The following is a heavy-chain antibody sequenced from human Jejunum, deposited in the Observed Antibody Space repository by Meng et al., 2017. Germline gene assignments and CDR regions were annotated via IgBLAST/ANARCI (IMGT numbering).Heavy chain of an antibody. V-gene: IGHV3-73*01. D-gene: IGHD6-13*01. Sequence: GESLKISCAASGFSFTDSAIHWVRQASGKGLEWVGRIRSKSLNYATAYAASVTGRFTVSRDDSNNTAYLQMHSLRTEDTAVYYCLRLVGNQYSRHWGQGTLVTVSS. CDR3: LRLVGNQYSRH. CDR2: IRSKSLNYAT. CDR1: GFSFTDSA. J-gene: IGHJ4*02.